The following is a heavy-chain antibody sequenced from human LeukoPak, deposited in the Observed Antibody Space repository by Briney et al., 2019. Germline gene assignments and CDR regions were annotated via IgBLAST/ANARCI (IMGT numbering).Heavy chain of an antibody. CDR1: GFTSADYA. CDR2: IRSKAYGGTT. CDR3: TRAYTQLGFDP. J-gene: IGHJ5*02. Sequence: QPGRSLRLSCTASGFTSADYAMSWFRQAPGKGLEWVGFIRSKAYGGTTEYAASVKGRFTISRDDSKSIAYLQMNSLKTEDTAVYYCTRAYTQLGFDPWGQGTLVTVSS. D-gene: IGHD2-2*01. V-gene: IGHV3-49*03.